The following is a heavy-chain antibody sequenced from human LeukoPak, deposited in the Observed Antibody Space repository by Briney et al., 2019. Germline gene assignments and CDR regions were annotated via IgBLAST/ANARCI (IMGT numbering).Heavy chain of an antibody. J-gene: IGHJ4*01. Sequence: GRQLSQSWVTAGFTFTSVSISWLRQAQGKGLDWVPFIGHVDGDIFYGDSVRGRFNISRDDAKGSVYLQMNSLRVDDTAVYFCARDPYTGSMFDYWGHGTLVTVSS. D-gene: IGHD1-1*01. CDR2: IGHVDGDI. V-gene: IGHV3-21*01. CDR1: GFTFTSVS. CDR3: ARDPYTGSMFDY.